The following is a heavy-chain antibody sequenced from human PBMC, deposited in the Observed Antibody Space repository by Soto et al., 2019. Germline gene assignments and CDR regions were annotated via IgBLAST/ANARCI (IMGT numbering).Heavy chain of an antibody. Sequence: QVQLVQSGADMKKPGSSVRVSCKASGGTFTSAISWVRQAPGQGLEWVGVVFPVFASANYAQKFQGRVTITADKSTRTAYMELSSLRSEDTAVYYCATHPARKEGTDYWGQGTLVTVSS. J-gene: IGHJ4*02. V-gene: IGHV1-69*06. CDR1: GGTFTSA. CDR3: ATHPARKEGTDY. CDR2: VFPVFASA. D-gene: IGHD1-1*01.